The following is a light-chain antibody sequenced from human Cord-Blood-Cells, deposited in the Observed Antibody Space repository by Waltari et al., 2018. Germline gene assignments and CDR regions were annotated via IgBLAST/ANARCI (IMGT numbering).Light chain of an antibody. V-gene: IGLV2-14*03. CDR2: DVS. CDR3: SSYTSSSTRV. Sequence: QSALTQPASVSGSPGQSITISCTGTSSDVGGYNYVSWYQQHPGKAPKLMIYDVSNRLAGVSNRVSGSKSGNTASQTISGLQAEYEADYYCSSYTSSSTRVFGGGTKLTVL. J-gene: IGLJ3*02. CDR1: SSDVGGYNY.